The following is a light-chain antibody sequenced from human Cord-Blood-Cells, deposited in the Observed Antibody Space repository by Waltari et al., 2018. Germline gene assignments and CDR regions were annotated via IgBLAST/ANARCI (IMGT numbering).Light chain of an antibody. CDR2: DAS. V-gene: IGKV1-5*01. Sequence: DIQMTQSPSTLSASVGDRVTITCRASQSISSWLAWYQPKPGKAPNLLIYDASSLESGVPSRFSGSGSGTEFTLTISSLQPDDFATYYCQQYNSFWTFGQGTKVEIK. CDR1: QSISSW. CDR3: QQYNSFWT. J-gene: IGKJ1*01.